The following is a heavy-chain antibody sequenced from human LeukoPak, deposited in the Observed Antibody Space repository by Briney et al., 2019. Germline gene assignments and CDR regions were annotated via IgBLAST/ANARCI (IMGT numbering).Heavy chain of an antibody. CDR3: AREITGTRGVDY. V-gene: IGHV4-4*07. D-gene: IGHD1-7*01. J-gene: IGHJ4*02. CDR2: MYTSGIT. Sequence: SETLSLTCTVSGDSFSSYFWSWIRQPAGKGLEWIGRMYTSGITNSNPSLKSRVTMSVDTSKNQFSVNLTSVTAADTAVYYCAREITGTRGVDYWGQGILVTVSS. CDR1: GDSFSSYF.